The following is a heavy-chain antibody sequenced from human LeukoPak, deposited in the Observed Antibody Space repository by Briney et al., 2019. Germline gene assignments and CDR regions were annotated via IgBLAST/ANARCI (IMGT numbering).Heavy chain of an antibody. J-gene: IGHJ4*02. CDR2: IKQDGSEK. V-gene: IGHV3-7*01. D-gene: IGHD3-3*01. Sequence: GSLRLSCAASGFTFSTYWMSWVRQAPGKGLEWVANIKQDGSEKYYVDSVKGRFTISRDNAKNSLYLQMNSLRAEDTAVYYCARDVDFGSAYYFDYWGQGTLVTVSS. CDR3: ARDVDFGSAYYFDY. CDR1: GFTFSTYW.